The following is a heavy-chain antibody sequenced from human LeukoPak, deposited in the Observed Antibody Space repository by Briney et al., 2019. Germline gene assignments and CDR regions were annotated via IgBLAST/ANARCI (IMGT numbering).Heavy chain of an antibody. V-gene: IGHV1-18*01. CDR3: ARDCPHSYYYGSGSAPPDDAFDI. Sequence: ASVKVSCKASGYTFTSYGISWVRQAPGQGLEWMGWISAYNGNTNYAQKLQGRVTMTTDTSTSTAYMELRSLRSDDTAVYYCARDCPHSYYYGSGSAPPDDAFDIWGQGTMVTVSS. J-gene: IGHJ3*02. CDR2: ISAYNGNT. D-gene: IGHD3-10*01. CDR1: GYTFTSYG.